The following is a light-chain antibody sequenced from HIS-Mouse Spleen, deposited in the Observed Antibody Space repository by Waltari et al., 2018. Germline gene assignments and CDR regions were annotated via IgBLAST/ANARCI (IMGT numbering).Light chain of an antibody. CDR2: EDS. V-gene: IGLV3-10*01. CDR1: ALPQNY. CDR3: YSTDSSGNHRV. J-gene: IGLJ2*01. Sequence: SYELTQPPSVSVSPGQTARITCPGDALPQNYAYWYQPKSGQAPVLVIYEDSKRPSGIPERFSGSSSGTMATLTISGAQVEDEADYYCYSTDSSGNHRVFGGGTKLTVL.